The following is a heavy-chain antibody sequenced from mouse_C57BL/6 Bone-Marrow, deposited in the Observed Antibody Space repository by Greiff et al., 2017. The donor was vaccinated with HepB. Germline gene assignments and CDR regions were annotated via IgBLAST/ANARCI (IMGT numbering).Heavy chain of an antibody. D-gene: IGHD1-1*01. Sequence: LQESGAELVRPGASVTLSCKASGYTFTDYEMHWVKQTPVHGLEWIGAIDPETGGTAYNQKFKGKAILTADKSSSTAYMELRSLTSEDSAVYYCTTPKCYYGSSYNYWGQGTTLTVSS. V-gene: IGHV1-15*01. CDR2: IDPETGGT. CDR1: GYTFTDYE. J-gene: IGHJ2*01. CDR3: TTPKCYYGSSYNY.